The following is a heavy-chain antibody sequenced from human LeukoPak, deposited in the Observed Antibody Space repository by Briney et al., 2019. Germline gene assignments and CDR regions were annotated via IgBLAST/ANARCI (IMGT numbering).Heavy chain of an antibody. J-gene: IGHJ6*03. CDR3: AKDYAGGWPKRGMDV. CDR1: GFTFGSHG. D-gene: IGHD3-16*01. V-gene: IGHV3-30*18. Sequence: GGSLRLSCAASGFTFGSHGMHWVRQAPGKGLEWVAVISYDGSQKYYTDSVKGRFTISRDNSKNTVYLQMNSLRAEDTAVYYCAKDYAGGWPKRGMDVWGKGATVTVSS. CDR2: ISYDGSQK.